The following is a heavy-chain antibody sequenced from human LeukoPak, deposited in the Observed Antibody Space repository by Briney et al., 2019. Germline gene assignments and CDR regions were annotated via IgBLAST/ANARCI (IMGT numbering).Heavy chain of an antibody. J-gene: IGHJ4*02. V-gene: IGHV3-23*01. D-gene: IGHD5-18*01. CDR3: AKGSGRGSSSALDY. CDR1: GFTFSSYG. Sequence: GGSLRLSCAASGFTFSSYGMNWVRQAPGKGLEWVSIISSSDASTYYADSVTGRFTISTDNAKNTLYLQMNSLRAEDTALYYCAKGSGRGSSSALDYWGQGTLVTVSS. CDR2: ISSSDAST.